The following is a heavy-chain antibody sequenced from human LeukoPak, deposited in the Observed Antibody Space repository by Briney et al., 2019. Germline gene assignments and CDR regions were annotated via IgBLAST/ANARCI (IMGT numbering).Heavy chain of an antibody. CDR1: GYTFTSYD. CDR3: ARVETTRRIAVDDY. V-gene: IGHV1-8*01. Sequence: PGASVKVSCKASGYTFTSYDINWVRQATGQGLEWTGWMNPNSGNTGYAQKFQGRVTMTRNTSISTAYMELSSLRSEDTAVYYCARVETTRRIAVDDYWGQGTLVTVSS. D-gene: IGHD6-19*01. J-gene: IGHJ4*02. CDR2: MNPNSGNT.